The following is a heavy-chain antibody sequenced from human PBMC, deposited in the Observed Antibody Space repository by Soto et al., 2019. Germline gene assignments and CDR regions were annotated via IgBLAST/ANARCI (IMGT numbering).Heavy chain of an antibody. J-gene: IGHJ6*02. CDR1: GDSVSSNSAA. CDR2: TYYRSKWYN. D-gene: IGHD6-19*01. CDR3: ARAIAVAGRGYYGMDV. Sequence: SQTLSLTCAISGDSVSSNSAAWNWIRQSPSRGLEWLGRTYYRSKWYNDYAVSVKSRITINPDKSKNQFSLKLNSVTPEDTAVYYCARAIAVAGRGYYGMDVWGQGNTVTVSS. V-gene: IGHV6-1*01.